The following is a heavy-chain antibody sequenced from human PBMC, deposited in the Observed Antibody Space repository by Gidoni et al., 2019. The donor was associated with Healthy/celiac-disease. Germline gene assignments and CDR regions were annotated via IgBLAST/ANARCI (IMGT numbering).Heavy chain of an antibody. CDR3: ASTTDTRYYYGMDV. D-gene: IGHD4-17*01. V-gene: IGHV3-11*06. J-gene: IGHJ6*02. CDR2: ISSSSSYT. Sequence: QVQLVASGGDLVKPGRSLRLSCAASGFTFSDYYMSWIRQAPGKGLEWVSYISSSSSYTNYADSVKGRFNISRDNAKNSLYLQMNSLRAEDTAVYYCASTTDTRYYYGMDVWGQGTTVTVSS. CDR1: GFTFSDYY.